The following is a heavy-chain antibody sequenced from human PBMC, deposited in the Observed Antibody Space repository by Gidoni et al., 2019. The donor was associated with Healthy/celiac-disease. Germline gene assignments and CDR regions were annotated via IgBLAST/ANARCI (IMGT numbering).Heavy chain of an antibody. CDR3: ARSAYCGGDCYFSDYFDY. CDR1: GGSVSSGSYY. CDR2: IYYSGST. V-gene: IGHV4-61*01. J-gene: IGHJ4*02. D-gene: IGHD2-21*02. Sequence: QAQLHESGPGRVKPSSTLSLTCTVSGGSVSSGSYYWSWIRQPPGKGLEWIGYIYYSGSTNYNPSLKRRVTISVDTSKNQFSLKLSSVTAADTAVYYCARSAYCGGDCYFSDYFDYWGQGTLVTVSS.